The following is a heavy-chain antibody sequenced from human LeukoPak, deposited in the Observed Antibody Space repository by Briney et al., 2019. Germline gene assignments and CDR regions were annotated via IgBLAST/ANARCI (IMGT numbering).Heavy chain of an antibody. CDR1: GYTFTGYY. Sequence: ASEKVSCKASGYTFTGYYMHWVRQAPGQGLEWMGRINPSGGSTSYAQKFQGRVTMTRDTSTSTVYMELSSLRSEDTAVYYCARDLLGSSSSDYWGQGTLVTVSS. D-gene: IGHD6-6*01. CDR2: INPSGGST. V-gene: IGHV1-46*01. J-gene: IGHJ4*02. CDR3: ARDLLGSSSSDY.